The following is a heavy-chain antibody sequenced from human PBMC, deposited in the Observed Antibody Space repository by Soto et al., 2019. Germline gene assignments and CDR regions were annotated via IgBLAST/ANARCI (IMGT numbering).Heavy chain of an antibody. CDR1: GGSFKSGSYS. D-gene: IGHD3-3*01. Sequence: LSLTCTVSGGSFKSGSYSWSWIRQPPGKGLEWIGYVYHTGRTSYNPSLRSRVSIPMDTSKNQFSLNLDSVTAADTAVYFCARDFAYFDSWGQGTLVTVSS. CDR3: ARDFAYFDS. V-gene: IGHV4-61*01. CDR2: VYHTGRT. J-gene: IGHJ4*02.